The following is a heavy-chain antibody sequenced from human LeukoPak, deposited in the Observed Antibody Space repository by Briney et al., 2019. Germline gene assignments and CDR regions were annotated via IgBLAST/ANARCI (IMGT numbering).Heavy chain of an antibody. J-gene: IGHJ4*02. CDR2: IYHSGST. V-gene: IGHV4-38-2*01. CDR1: GYSISSGYY. D-gene: IGHD3-3*01. CDR3: AGPKEGSG. Sequence: SETLSLTCAVSGYSISSGYYWGWIRQPPGKGLEWIGSIYHSGSTYYNPSLKSRVTISVDTSKNQFSLKLSSVTAADTAVYYCAGPKEGSGWGQGTLVTVSS.